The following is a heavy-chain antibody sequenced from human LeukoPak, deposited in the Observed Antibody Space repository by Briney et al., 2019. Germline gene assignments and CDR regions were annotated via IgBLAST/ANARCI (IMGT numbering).Heavy chain of an antibody. CDR3: ATRQWELLFRGEGSFDY. CDR1: GGTFSSYA. D-gene: IGHD1-26*01. Sequence: ASVKVSCKASGGTFSSYAISWVRQAPGQGLEWMGWISAYNGNTNYAQKLQGRVTMTTDTSTSTAYMELRSLRSDDTAVYYCATRQWELLFRGEGSFDYWGQGTLVTVSS. J-gene: IGHJ4*02. CDR2: ISAYNGNT. V-gene: IGHV1-18*01.